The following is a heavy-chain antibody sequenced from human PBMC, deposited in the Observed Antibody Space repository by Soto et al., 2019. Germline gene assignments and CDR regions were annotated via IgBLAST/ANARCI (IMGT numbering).Heavy chain of an antibody. Sequence: ASVEVSCKXSGYTFISYYMHWVRQAPGQGLEWMGIINPSGGSTSYAQKFQGRVTMTRDTSTSTVYMELSSLRSEDTAVYYCARGPPYSSGWHWFDPWGQGTLVTVSS. J-gene: IGHJ5*02. D-gene: IGHD6-19*01. CDR3: ARGPPYSSGWHWFDP. CDR2: INPSGGST. V-gene: IGHV1-46*01. CDR1: GYTFISYY.